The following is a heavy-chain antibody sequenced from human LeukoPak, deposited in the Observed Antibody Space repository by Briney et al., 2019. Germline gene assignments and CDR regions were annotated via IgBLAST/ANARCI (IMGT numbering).Heavy chain of an antibody. CDR1: GYTFTDYY. Sequence: ASVEVSCKASGYTFTDYYMHWVRQAPGQGLEWMGRINPNSGGTNYAQKFQGRVTMTRDTSISTAYMELSRLRSDDTAVYYCARDPPKSIAAAVPSDYWGQGTLVTVSS. V-gene: IGHV1-2*06. J-gene: IGHJ4*02. CDR2: INPNSGGT. D-gene: IGHD6-13*01. CDR3: ARDPPKSIAAAVPSDY.